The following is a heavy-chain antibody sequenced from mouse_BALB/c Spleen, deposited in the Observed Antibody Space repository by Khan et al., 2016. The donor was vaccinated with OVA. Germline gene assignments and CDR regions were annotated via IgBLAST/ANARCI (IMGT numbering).Heavy chain of an antibody. D-gene: IGHD2-14*01. Sequence: VRLQQSGPELVKPGASVKMSCEASGYTFTSYVIHWVKQKPGQGLEWIGYIYPFNDDTKYNEKFKGKATLTSDTSSSTAYMELRSLTSEDSAVYYCAKNYGYDVYFDYWGQGTTLTVSS. V-gene: IGHV1S136*01. CDR3: AKNYGYDVYFDY. CDR1: GYTFTSYV. J-gene: IGHJ2*01. CDR2: IYPFNDDT.